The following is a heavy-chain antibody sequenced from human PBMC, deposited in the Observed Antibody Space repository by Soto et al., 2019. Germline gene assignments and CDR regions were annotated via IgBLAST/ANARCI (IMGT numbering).Heavy chain of an antibody. J-gene: IGHJ4*02. CDR1: NAYISSYY. D-gene: IGHD3-22*01. CDR3: AKRDSSGYYLY. Sequence: SVTLSLACTVTNAYISSYYWMWIRQPPRKGLEGIGFIYSSGSTNYNPSLKSRVTISVDTSKNQFSLKLSSVTAADTAMYYCAKRDSSGYYLYWGQETLVTVS. CDR2: IYSSGST. V-gene: IGHV4-59*01.